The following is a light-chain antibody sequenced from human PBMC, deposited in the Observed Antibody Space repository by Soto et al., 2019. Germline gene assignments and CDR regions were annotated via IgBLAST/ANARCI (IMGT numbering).Light chain of an antibody. CDR2: TAS. V-gene: IGKV3-20*01. CDR3: QQYGSSPKT. CDR1: QSDSSNY. J-gene: IGKJ1*01. Sequence: EIVLTQSPGTLSLSPGERATLSCRASQSDSSNYLAWFQQKPGQAPRLLIYTASSRATGIPDRFSGSGSGTDFTRTIRRLEPEDFAVYYCQQYGSSPKTFGQGTKVEI.